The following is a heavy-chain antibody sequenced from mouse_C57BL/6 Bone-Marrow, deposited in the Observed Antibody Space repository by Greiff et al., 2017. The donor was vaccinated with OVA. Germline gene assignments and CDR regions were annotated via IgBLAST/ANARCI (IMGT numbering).Heavy chain of an antibody. CDR2: IDPSSDYT. Sequence: VQVVESGAELARPGASVKMSCKASGYTFTSYTMHWVKQRPGQGLEWIGYIDPSSDYTKYNQKFKDKATLTADKSSSTAYMQLSSLTSEDSAVYYCARGYYFDYWGQGTTLTVSS. CDR1: GYTFTSYT. V-gene: IGHV1-4*01. J-gene: IGHJ2*01. CDR3: ARGYYFDY.